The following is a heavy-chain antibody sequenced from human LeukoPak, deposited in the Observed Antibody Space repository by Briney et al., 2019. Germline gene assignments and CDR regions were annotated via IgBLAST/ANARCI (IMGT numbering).Heavy chain of an antibody. J-gene: IGHJ4*02. Sequence: ASVKVSCKASGYTFTGYYIHWVRQAPGQGLEWMGRINPNSGGTNYAQKFQGRVTMTRDTSISTAYVELSRLRSDDTAVYYCARGADSSGISDFDYWGQGTLVTVSS. D-gene: IGHD6-19*01. V-gene: IGHV1-2*06. CDR3: ARGADSSGISDFDY. CDR1: GYTFTGYY. CDR2: INPNSGGT.